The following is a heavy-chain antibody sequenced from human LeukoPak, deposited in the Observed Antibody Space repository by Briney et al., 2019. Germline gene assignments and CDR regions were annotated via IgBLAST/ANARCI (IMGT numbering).Heavy chain of an antibody. CDR3: ARGGHDYGGYGY. V-gene: IGHV4-31*11. CDR1: GGSIYSGAYY. J-gene: IGHJ4*02. CDR2: IYDSGST. D-gene: IGHD4-17*01. Sequence: PSQTLSLTCAVSGGSIYSGAYYWSWIRQLPGKGLEWIGYIYDSGSTFYNPSLKSRVSISIDTSKNQFSLSLRSVTAADTAVYYCARGGHDYGGYGYWGQGRLVTVSS.